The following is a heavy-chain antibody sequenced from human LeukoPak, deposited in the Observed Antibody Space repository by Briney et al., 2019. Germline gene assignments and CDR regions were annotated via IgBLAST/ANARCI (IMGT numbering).Heavy chain of an antibody. V-gene: IGHV3-23*01. CDR1: GFTFSSYA. D-gene: IGHD3-10*01. Sequence: AGGSLRLSCAASGFTFSSYAMSWVRQAPGKGLEWVSSISGSGGSTYYADSVKGRFTISRDNSKNTLHLQMNSLRSDDTAIYYCARDLYYYGSGSYYDVFDVWGQGTMVTVSS. J-gene: IGHJ3*01. CDR3: ARDLYYYGSGSYYDVFDV. CDR2: ISGSGGST.